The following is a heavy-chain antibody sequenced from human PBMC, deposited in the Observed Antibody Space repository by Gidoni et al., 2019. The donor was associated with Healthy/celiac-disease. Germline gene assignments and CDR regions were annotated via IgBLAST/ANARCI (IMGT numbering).Heavy chain of an antibody. D-gene: IGHD3-22*01. CDR2: IIPIFGTA. V-gene: IGHV1-69*12. CDR1: GGTFSRYA. CDR3: ARVPTYYYVSSGYSSDY. J-gene: IGHJ4*02. Sequence: QGQLVQSGAAVKKPGLSWKLPCKASGGTFSRYAISRVRQAPGQGLEWMGGIIPIFGTANYAQKFQGRVTITADESTSTAYMELSSLRSEDTAVYYCARVPTYYYVSSGYSSDYWGQGTLVTVSS.